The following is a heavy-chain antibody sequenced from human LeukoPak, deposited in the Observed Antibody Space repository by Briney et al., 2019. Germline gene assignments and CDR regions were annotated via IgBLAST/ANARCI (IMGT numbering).Heavy chain of an antibody. CDR1: GYTFTSYD. CDR2: MNPNSGNT. Sequence: ASVKVSCKASGYTFTSYDINWVRQATGQGLEWMGWMNPNSGNTGYAQKFQGRVTITRDTSASTAYMELSSLRSEDTAVYYCARLIGSSWQLRADAFDIWGQGTMVTVSS. V-gene: IGHV1-8*03. D-gene: IGHD6-13*01. CDR3: ARLIGSSWQLRADAFDI. J-gene: IGHJ3*02.